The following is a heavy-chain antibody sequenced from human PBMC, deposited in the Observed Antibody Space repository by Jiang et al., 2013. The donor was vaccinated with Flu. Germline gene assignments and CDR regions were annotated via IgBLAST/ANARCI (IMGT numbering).Heavy chain of an antibody. D-gene: IGHD1-26*01. CDR2: IYSSGST. J-gene: IGHJ4*02. CDR3: ARSVPRGARSSTAVDY. CDR1: GGSISSYY. V-gene: IGHV4-59*08. Sequence: GLVKPSETLSLTCTVSGGSISSYYWSWIRQPPGKGLEWIGYIYSSGSTNYNPSLKSRVTISVDTSKNQLSLKLSSVTAADTAVYYCARSVPRGARSSTAVDYWGQGTLVTVSS.